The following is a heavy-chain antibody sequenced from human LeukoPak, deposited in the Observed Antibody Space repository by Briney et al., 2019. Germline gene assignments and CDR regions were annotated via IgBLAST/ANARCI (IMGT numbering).Heavy chain of an antibody. V-gene: IGHV3-33*01. Sequence: PGRSLRLSCAASDFTFSSYGMHWVRQAPGKGLEWVAVIWYDGTNTYYADSVKGRFTISRDNSKNTLYLQMNSLRAEDTAVYYCARDFCSGGSCYPDAFDIWGQGTMVTVSS. D-gene: IGHD2-15*01. CDR3: ARDFCSGGSCYPDAFDI. CDR1: DFTFSSYG. J-gene: IGHJ3*02. CDR2: IWYDGTNT.